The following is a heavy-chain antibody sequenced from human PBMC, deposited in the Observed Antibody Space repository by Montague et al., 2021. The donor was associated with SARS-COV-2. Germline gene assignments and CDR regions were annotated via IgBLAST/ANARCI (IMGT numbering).Heavy chain of an antibody. J-gene: IGHJ4*02. CDR2: IHSSGST. CDR1: GGSISSGSYY. V-gene: IGHV4-39*01. Sequence: SETLSLTCTVAGGSISSGSYYWGWIRQPPGKGLEWIGNIHSSGSTYYKSRVTISVDTSKNQFSLKVTSVTAADTAVYYCARRLGGSAWLDYWGQGTLVTVSS. D-gene: IGHD3-16*01. CDR3: ARRLGGSAWLDY.